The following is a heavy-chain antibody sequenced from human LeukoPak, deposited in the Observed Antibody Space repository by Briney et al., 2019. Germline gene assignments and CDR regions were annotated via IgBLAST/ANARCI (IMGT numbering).Heavy chain of an antibody. J-gene: IGHJ5*02. CDR3: ASVGYCGGHCYDNWFDP. D-gene: IGHD2-21*02. V-gene: IGHV1-2*02. CDR1: GYTFTGYY. CDR2: INPNSGGT. Sequence: ASVKVSCKASGYTFTGYYIHWVRQAPGQGLEWMGWINPNSGGTNYAQKVQGRVTMTRDTSISTAYMELSRMRSDDTAVYYCASVGYCGGHCYDNWFDPWGQGTLVTVSS.